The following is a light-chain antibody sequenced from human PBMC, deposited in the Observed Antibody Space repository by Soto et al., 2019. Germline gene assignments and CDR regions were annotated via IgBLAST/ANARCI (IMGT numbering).Light chain of an antibody. CDR2: AAS. CDR3: QQTASTPYT. J-gene: IGKJ2*01. Sequence: DTQMTQSPSSLSASVGDRVTITCRASQSINTYLNWYQQKPGEAPNLLIYAASSLQSGVPPRFSGSGSATHFTLTINSLQPEDFATYYCQQTASTPYTFGQGT. V-gene: IGKV1-39*01. CDR1: QSINTY.